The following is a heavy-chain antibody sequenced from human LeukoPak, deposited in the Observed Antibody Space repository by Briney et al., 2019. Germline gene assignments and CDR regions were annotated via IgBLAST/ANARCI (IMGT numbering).Heavy chain of an antibody. J-gene: IGHJ4*02. CDR2: INHSGST. CDR3: ARGHCSSTSCLNDY. V-gene: IGHV4-34*01. Sequence: SETLSLTCAVYGGSFSGYYWSWIRQPPGKGLEWIGEINHSGSTNYNPSLKSRVTISVDTSKNQFSLKLSSVTAADTAVYYCARGHCSSTSCLNDYWGQGTLVTVSS. D-gene: IGHD2-2*01. CDR1: GGSFSGYY.